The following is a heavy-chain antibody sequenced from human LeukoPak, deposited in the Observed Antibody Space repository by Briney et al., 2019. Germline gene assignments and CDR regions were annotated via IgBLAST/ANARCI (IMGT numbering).Heavy chain of an antibody. Sequence: GGSLRLSCAASGFTVSSNYMSWVRQAPGKGLEWVSVIYSGGSTYYADSVKGRFSISRDNTKGSLFLQLNSLRAEDTAVYYCARDLGYCTNGVCHTRFDYWGQGTLVAVSS. CDR1: GFTVSSNY. CDR3: ARDLGYCTNGVCHTRFDY. V-gene: IGHV3-53*01. D-gene: IGHD2-8*01. J-gene: IGHJ4*02. CDR2: IYSGGST.